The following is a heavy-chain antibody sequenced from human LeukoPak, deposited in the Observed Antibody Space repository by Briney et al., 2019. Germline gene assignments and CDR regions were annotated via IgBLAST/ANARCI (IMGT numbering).Heavy chain of an antibody. J-gene: IGHJ4*02. CDR1: GGSFSGYY. D-gene: IGHD3-22*01. Sequence: SETLSLTCAVYGGSFSGYYWSWIRQPPGRGLEWIGEINHSGSTNCNPSLKSRVTISVDTSKNQFSLKLSSVTAADTAVYYCAKDYDRSGYYWSGLDYWGQGTLVTVSS. CDR3: AKDYDRSGYYWSGLDY. V-gene: IGHV4-34*01. CDR2: INHSGST.